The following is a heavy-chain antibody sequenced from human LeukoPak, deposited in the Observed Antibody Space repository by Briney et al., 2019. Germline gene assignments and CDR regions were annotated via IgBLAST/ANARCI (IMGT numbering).Heavy chain of an antibody. V-gene: IGHV3-74*01. CDR1: GFTVSNSW. Sequence: GGSLRLSCAASGFTVSNSWMFWVRQAPGKGLMYVSEINNDGNRIRYVDSVKGRFTISRDGAKNTLSLQMNSLRDDDTAMYYCARGGLPGGFDYWGQGILVTVSS. J-gene: IGHJ4*02. D-gene: IGHD7-27*01. CDR3: ARGGLPGGFDY. CDR2: INNDGNRI.